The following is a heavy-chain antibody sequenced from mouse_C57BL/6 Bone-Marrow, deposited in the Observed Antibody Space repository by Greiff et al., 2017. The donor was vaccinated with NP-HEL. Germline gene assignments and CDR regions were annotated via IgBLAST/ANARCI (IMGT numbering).Heavy chain of an antibody. D-gene: IGHD1-1*01. V-gene: IGHV1-76*01. J-gene: IGHJ4*01. CDR2: IYPGSGNT. Sequence: QVQLQQSGAELVRPGASVKLSCKASGYTFTDYYINWVKQRPGQGLEWIARIYPGSGNTYYNEKFKGKATLTAEKSSSTAYMQLSSLTSEDSAVYFCAKSRLVKSATEGAMDYWGQGTSVTVSS. CDR1: GYTFTDYY. CDR3: AKSRLVKSATEGAMDY.